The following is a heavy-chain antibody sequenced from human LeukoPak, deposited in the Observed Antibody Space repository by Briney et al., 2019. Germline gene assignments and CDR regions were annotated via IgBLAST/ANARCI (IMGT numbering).Heavy chain of an antibody. CDR2: MSYDGSDK. Sequence: GGSLRLSCAASGFTFNTYGMHWVRQAPGKGLEWVAVMSYDGSDKVYADSVKGRFTISRDNSKNTLYLQMNSLRAEDTAVYYCARELRDIAVAGSDAFDIWGQGTMVTVSS. CDR1: GFTFNTYG. J-gene: IGHJ3*02. CDR3: ARELRDIAVAGSDAFDI. D-gene: IGHD6-19*01. V-gene: IGHV3-30*03.